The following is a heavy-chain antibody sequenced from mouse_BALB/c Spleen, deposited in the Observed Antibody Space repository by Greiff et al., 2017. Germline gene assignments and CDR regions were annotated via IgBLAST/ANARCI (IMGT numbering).Heavy chain of an antibody. D-gene: IGHD1-1*01. Sequence: VQLKESGTVLARPGASVKMSCKASGYSFTSYWMHWVKQRPGQGLEWIGAIYPGNSDTSYNQKFKGKAKLTAVTSASTAYTELSSLTNEDSAVYYCTRKDYYGSSHWFAYWGQGTLVTVSA. J-gene: IGHJ3*01. CDR3: TRKDYYGSSHWFAY. V-gene: IGHV1-5*01. CDR1: GYSFTSYW. CDR2: IYPGNSDT.